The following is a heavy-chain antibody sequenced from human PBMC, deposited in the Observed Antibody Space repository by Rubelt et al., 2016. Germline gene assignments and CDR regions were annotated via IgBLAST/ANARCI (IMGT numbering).Heavy chain of an antibody. V-gene: IGHV1-8*01. D-gene: IGHD3-3*01. CDR3: AGMVNDFWSGYHNWFDP. CDR1: GYTFTSYD. J-gene: IGHJ5*02. Sequence: QVQLVQSGAEVKKPGASVKVSCKASGYTFTSYDINWVRQATGQGLEWMGWMNPNSGNTGYAQKFQGRVTMTRNTSISTAYMGPSSLRSEDTAVYYCAGMVNDFWSGYHNWFDPWGQCTLVTVSS. CDR2: MNPNSGNT.